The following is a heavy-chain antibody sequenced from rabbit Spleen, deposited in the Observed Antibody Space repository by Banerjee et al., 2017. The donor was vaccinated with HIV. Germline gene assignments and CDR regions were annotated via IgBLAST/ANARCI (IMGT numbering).Heavy chain of an antibody. Sequence: HLKESGGGLVQPGGSLKLSCKASGFTLSSYYMNWVRQAPGKGLEWIGYIDPVFGITYYASWVNGRFSISRENAQNTLYLQLNSLTAADTATYFCVRDLGYDDYSEKGYFNLWGPGTLVTVS. CDR2: IDPVFGIT. CDR1: GFTLSSYY. D-gene: IGHD2-1*01. V-gene: IGHV1S7*01. J-gene: IGHJ4*01. CDR3: VRDLGYDDYSEKGYFNL.